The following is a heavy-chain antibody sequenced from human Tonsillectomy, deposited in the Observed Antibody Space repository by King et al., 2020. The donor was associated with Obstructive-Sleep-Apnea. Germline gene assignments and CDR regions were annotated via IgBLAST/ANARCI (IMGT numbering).Heavy chain of an antibody. CDR3: MKQLY. J-gene: IGHJ4*02. CDR2: ISSNVGST. CDR1: GFPFSTYA. D-gene: IGHD6-13*01. V-gene: IGHV3-64D*06. Sequence: VQLGESGGGLVQPGGSLRLSWSASGFPFSTYAMHWVRQAPGKGLEVWSAISSNVGSTYYADSVKGRFTISRHNSKYTLYLQMSSLRAEDTAVYHCMKQLYWGQGTLVTVSS.